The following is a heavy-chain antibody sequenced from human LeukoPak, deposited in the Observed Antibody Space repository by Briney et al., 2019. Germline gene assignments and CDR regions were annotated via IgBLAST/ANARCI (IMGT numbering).Heavy chain of an antibody. Sequence: PSETLSLTCTVSGGSISSGGYYWSWIRQPPGKGLEWIGYIYHSGSTYYNPSLKSRVTISVDTSKNQFTLKLSSVTAADTAVYYCARDRSGGWKGNWGQGTLVTVSS. D-gene: IGHD6-19*01. CDR3: ARDRSGGWKGN. J-gene: IGHJ4*02. CDR2: IYHSGST. V-gene: IGHV4-30-2*01. CDR1: GGSISSGGYY.